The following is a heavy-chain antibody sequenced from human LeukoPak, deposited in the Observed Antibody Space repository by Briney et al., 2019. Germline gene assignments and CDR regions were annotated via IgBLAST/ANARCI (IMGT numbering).Heavy chain of an antibody. J-gene: IGHJ4*02. CDR3: AKKGSGSNVYYFDY. CDR2: ISYDGSNK. V-gene: IGHV3-30*18. D-gene: IGHD3-10*01. Sequence: GGSMRLSCAASGFTFSIFGMHWVRQAPGKGLEWVAYISYDGSNKNHAESVQGRFTISRDNPKNTLNLQTNSLSSEDTAVYYCAKKGSGSNVYYFDYLGQGTLVTVSS. CDR1: GFTFSIFG.